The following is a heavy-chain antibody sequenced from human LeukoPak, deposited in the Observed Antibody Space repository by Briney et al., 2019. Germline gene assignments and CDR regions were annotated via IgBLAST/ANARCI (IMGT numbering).Heavy chain of an antibody. V-gene: IGHV1-18*01. CDR1: GDTSTVNG. Sequence: APVKVSCKASGDTSTVNGISWMLQAPGQGLEWLGWISANSGDTNYAEQFQGRLTLATDTSTSTAYMELRSLRGDDTAVYYCARDRWYAFDYWGQGTLVTVSS. CDR2: ISANSGDT. CDR3: ARDRWYAFDY. D-gene: IGHD6-13*01. J-gene: IGHJ4*02.